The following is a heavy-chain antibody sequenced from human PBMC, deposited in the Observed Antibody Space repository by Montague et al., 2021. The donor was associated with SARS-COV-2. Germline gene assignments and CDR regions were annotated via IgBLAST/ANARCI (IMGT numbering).Heavy chain of an antibody. V-gene: IGHV4-59*04. Sequence: SETLSLTCTVSGGSISSYYWSWIRQPPGKGLEWIGYIYYSGSTYYNPPLKSRVTISVDTSKSQFSLKLSSVTAADTAVYYCARNQGYHWNYPYNWFGPWGQGTLVTVSS. CDR2: IYYSGST. CDR3: ARNQGYHWNYPYNWFGP. CDR1: GGSISSYY. D-gene: IGHD1-7*01. J-gene: IGHJ5*02.